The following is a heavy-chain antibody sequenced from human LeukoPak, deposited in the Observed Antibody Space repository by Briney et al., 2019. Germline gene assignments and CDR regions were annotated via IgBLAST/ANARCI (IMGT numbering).Heavy chain of an antibody. D-gene: IGHD1-1*01. CDR1: GFTFSSYA. V-gene: IGHV3-23*01. Sequence: PGGSLRLSCAASGFTFSSYAMSWVRQAPGKGLEWVSAISGSGGSTYYADSVKGRFTISRDNSKNTLYLQMNSLRAEDTAVYYCARIPEGWNDAPPPTYWGQGTLVTVSS. CDR2: ISGSGGST. CDR3: ARIPEGWNDAPPPTY. J-gene: IGHJ4*02.